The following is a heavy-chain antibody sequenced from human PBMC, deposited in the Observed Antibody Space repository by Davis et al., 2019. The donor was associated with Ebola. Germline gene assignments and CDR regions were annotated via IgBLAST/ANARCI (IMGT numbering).Heavy chain of an antibody. Sequence: PGGSLRLSCAASGFTFSSYGMHWVRQAPGKGLEWVAVISYDGSNKYYADSVKGRFTISRDNSKNTLYLQMNSLRAEDTAVYYCAREGYCTGGVCPLYYYGMDVWGQGTTVTVSS. D-gene: IGHD2-8*02. CDR2: ISYDGSNK. V-gene: IGHV3-30*03. CDR1: GFTFSSYG. CDR3: AREGYCTGGVCPLYYYGMDV. J-gene: IGHJ6*02.